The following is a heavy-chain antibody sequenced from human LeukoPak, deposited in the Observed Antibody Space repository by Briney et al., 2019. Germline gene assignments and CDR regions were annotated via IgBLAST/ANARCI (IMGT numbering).Heavy chain of an antibody. CDR1: GGSFSGYY. D-gene: IGHD3-3*01. J-gene: IGHJ4*02. V-gene: IGHV4-34*01. Sequence: PSETLSLTCAVYGGSFSGYYWSWIRQPPGKGLERIGEINHSGSTNYNPSLKSRVTISVDTSKNQFSLKLSSVTAADTAVYYCARGQWTIFGVPLDYWGQGTLVTVSS. CDR3: ARGQWTIFGVPLDY. CDR2: INHSGST.